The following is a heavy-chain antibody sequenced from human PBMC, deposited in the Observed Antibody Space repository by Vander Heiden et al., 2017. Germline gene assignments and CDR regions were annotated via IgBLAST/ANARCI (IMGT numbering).Heavy chain of an antibody. CDR1: GFSISNYA. V-gene: IGHV3-30*04. J-gene: IGHJ4*02. Sequence: VESGRGVVQPGRSLRLSCGASGFSISNYALHWVRQAPGKGLEWVTYISFDGRKKEYADSVQGRFTISRDNSKDTLYLQMNSLRPEDTALYYCARDEREGIVVVPAALGLWGQGTLVTVSS. D-gene: IGHD2-2*01. CDR3: ARDEREGIVVVPAALGL. CDR2: ISFDGRKK.